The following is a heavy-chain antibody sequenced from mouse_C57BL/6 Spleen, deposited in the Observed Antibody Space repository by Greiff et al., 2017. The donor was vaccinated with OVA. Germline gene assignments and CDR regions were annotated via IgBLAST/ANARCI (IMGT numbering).Heavy chain of an antibody. V-gene: IGHV5-17*01. CDR3: ARRDGYYEDYAMDY. CDR2: ISSGSSTI. J-gene: IGHJ4*01. CDR1: GFTFSDYG. Sequence: EVHLVESGGGLVKPGGSLKLSCAASGFTFSDYGMHWVRQAPEKGLEWVAYISSGSSTIYYADTVKGRFTISRDNAKNTLFLQMTSLRSEDTAMYYCARRDGYYEDYAMDYWGQGTSVTVSS. D-gene: IGHD2-3*01.